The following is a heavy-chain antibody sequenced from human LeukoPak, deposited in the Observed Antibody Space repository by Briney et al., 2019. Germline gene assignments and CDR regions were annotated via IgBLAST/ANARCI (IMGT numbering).Heavy chain of an antibody. V-gene: IGHV3-23*01. D-gene: IGHD3-16*02. CDR3: ARGVDVWGNYRQYYFDY. CDR2: ITSSGSAT. Sequence: GGSLRLSCAASGFTFSKNAMSWVRQAPGKGLEWVSSITSSGSATCYADSVKGRFTISRDNSKNTLYLQMNGLRAEDTAVYYCARGVDVWGNYRQYYFDYWGQETLVIVSS. CDR1: GFTFSKNA. J-gene: IGHJ4*02.